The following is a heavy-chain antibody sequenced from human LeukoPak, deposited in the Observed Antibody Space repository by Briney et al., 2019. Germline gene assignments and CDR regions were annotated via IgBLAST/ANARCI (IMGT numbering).Heavy chain of an antibody. V-gene: IGHV5-51*01. J-gene: IGHJ3*02. CDR1: GYSSTSYC. CDR2: IYPGDSDT. Sequence: GESLKISCKGSGYSSTSYCIGCVRQMPGNGREWMGMIYPGDSDTRYSPSFQVQCTISDETSISTAYLQWSSTEASDTAMYYCARPHATVKGDAFDIWGQGTMVTVSS. D-gene: IGHD2-21*02. CDR3: ARPHATVKGDAFDI.